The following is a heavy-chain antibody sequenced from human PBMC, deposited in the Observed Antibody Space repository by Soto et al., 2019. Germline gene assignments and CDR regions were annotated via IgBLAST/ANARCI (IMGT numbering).Heavy chain of an antibody. V-gene: IGHV1-18*01. CDR3: ASRLAAAVLV. J-gene: IGHJ4*02. Sequence: QVQLVQSGAEVKKPGASVKVSCKASGYTFTNYGISWVRQAPGQGLEWMGWINPYNGNTNYAQKLQGRVTMTTDTSPSTAYMELRSLRSHDTAVYYCASRLAAAVLVWGQGTLVTVSS. CDR2: INPYNGNT. D-gene: IGHD6-13*01. CDR1: GYTFTNYG.